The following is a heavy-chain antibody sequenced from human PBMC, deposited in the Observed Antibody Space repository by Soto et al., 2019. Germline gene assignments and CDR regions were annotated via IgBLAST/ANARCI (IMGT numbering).Heavy chain of an antibody. J-gene: IGHJ4*02. Sequence: SVKVSCKASGGTFSSYAISWVRQAPGQGLERMGGIIPIFGTANYAQKFQGRVTITADESTSTAYMELGSLRFEDTAVYYCAAPETGGADDEAPSRKRPPARFDYWGQGALVTVSS. CDR2: IIPIFGTA. CDR1: GGTFSSYA. D-gene: IGHD3-10*01. V-gene: IGHV1-69*13. CDR3: AAPETGGADDEAPSRKRPPARFDY.